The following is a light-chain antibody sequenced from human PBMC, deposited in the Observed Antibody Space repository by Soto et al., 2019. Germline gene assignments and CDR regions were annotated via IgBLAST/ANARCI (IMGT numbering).Light chain of an antibody. CDR1: QSISSGF. CDR3: QQYGTSPRT. J-gene: IGKJ1*01. Sequence: EIVLTQSPGTLSLSPGERATLSCRASQSISSGFLAWFQQKPGQAPRLLIYAASSRATGVPDRFSGSGSGTDFTLTISRXEPEDFAVYYCQQYGTSPRTFGQGTKVDIK. CDR2: AAS. V-gene: IGKV3-20*01.